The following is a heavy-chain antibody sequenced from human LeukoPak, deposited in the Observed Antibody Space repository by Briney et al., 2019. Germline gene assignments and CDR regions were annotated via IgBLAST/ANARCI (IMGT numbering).Heavy chain of an antibody. CDR3: FGGPRGYYFDY. CDR1: GYSFTSYW. J-gene: IGHJ4*02. D-gene: IGHD3-16*01. Sequence: GESLKISCKGSGYSFTSYWIGWVRQLPGKGLEWMGIMYPGDSDTRYSPSFQGQVTISADKSISTAYLRWSSLKASDTAMYYCFGGPRGYYFDYWGQGTLVTVSS. CDR2: MYPGDSDT. V-gene: IGHV5-51*01.